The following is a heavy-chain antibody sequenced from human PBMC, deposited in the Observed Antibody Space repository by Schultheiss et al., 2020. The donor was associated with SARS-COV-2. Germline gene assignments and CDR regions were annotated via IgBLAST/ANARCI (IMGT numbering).Heavy chain of an antibody. CDR3: AKRGVRFSGMDV. D-gene: IGHD3-16*01. CDR2: IYSCGST. Sequence: GESLKISCAASGFTVSSNYMSWVRQAPGKGLEWVSVIYSCGSTYYADSVKGRFTISRDNSKNTLYLQMNSLRAEDTAVYYCAKRGVRFSGMDVWGQGTTVTVSS. J-gene: IGHJ6*02. V-gene: IGHV3-53*01. CDR1: GFTVSSNY.